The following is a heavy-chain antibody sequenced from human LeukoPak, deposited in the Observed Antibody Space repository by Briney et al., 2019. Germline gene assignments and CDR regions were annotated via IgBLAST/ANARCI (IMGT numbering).Heavy chain of an antibody. J-gene: IGHJ4*02. CDR1: GGSISSGGYS. CDR3: ASLAPYYDILTGYYMGGYFDY. D-gene: IGHD3-9*01. V-gene: IGHV4-30-2*01. CDR2: IYHSGST. Sequence: PSETLSLTCAVSGGSISSGGYSWSWLRQPPGKGLEWIGYIYHSGSTYYNPSLKSRVTISVDRSKNQFSLKLSSVTAADTAVYYCASLAPYYDILTGYYMGGYFDYWGQGTLVTVSS.